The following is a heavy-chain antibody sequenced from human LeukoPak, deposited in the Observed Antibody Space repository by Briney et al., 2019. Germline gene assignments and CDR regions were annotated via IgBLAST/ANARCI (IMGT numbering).Heavy chain of an antibody. Sequence: LTCAVYGGSFSGYYWSWIRQPPGKGLEWVSAISGSGGSTYHADSVKGRFTISRDNSKNTLYLQMNSLGAEDTAVYYCAKHLRGSYSFDYWGQGTLVTVSS. J-gene: IGHJ4*02. D-gene: IGHD3-10*01. V-gene: IGHV3-23*01. CDR3: AKHLRGSYSFDY. CDR1: GGSFSGYY. CDR2: ISGSGGST.